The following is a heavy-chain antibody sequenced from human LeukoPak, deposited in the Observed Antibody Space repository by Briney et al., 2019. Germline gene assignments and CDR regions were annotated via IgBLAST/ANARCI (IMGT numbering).Heavy chain of an antibody. D-gene: IGHD5-12*01. V-gene: IGHV3-23*01. CDR2: ISGNGGST. CDR3: ANQSWNYHDY. CDR1: GXTFSSYT. J-gene: IGHJ4*02. Sequence: GGSLRLSCAASGXTFSSYTRSWVPQAPGKGLEWVSAISGNGGSTYYSDSVKGRFTISRDKSKNTLYLQMNSLRAEDTAVYYCANQSWNYHDYWGQGTLVTVSS.